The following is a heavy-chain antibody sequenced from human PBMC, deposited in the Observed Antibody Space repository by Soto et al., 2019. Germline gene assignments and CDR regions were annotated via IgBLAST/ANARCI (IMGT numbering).Heavy chain of an antibody. D-gene: IGHD2-15*01. Sequence: LRLSCAASGFTFSSYGMHWVRQAPGKGLEWVAVIWYDGSNKYYADSVKGRFTISRDNSKNTLYLQMNSLRAEDTAVYYCARGYCSGGSCYPTFNGMDVWGQGTTVTVSS. J-gene: IGHJ6*02. CDR1: GFTFSSYG. CDR2: IWYDGSNK. CDR3: ARGYCSGGSCYPTFNGMDV. V-gene: IGHV3-33*01.